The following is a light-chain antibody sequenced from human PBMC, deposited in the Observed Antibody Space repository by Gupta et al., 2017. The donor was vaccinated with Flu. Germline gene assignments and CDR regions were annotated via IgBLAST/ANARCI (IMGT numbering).Light chain of an antibody. CDR1: QRISSW. V-gene: IGKV1-5*03. J-gene: IGKJ4*01. CDR2: KAS. Sequence: DIQMTQSPSTLSAYVGARVNITCRASQRISSWLTWYQQKPGKAPKILIQKASNLESGVPSRFTGSGYGTEFTLTISSLQPDDFAAYYCQQYSTSPLTFGGGTKVEIE. CDR3: QQYSTSPLT.